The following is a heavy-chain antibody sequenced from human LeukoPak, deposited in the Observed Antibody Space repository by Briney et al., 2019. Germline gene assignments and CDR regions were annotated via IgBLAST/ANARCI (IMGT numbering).Heavy chain of an antibody. CDR2: TYSGGST. CDR3: AKNRVRYCSSTSCFYFDY. V-gene: IGHV3-66*02. Sequence: GGSLRLSCAASGFTVSSNYMSWVRQAPGKGLEWVSVTYSGGSTYYADSVKGRFTISRDNSKNTLYLQMNSLRAEDTAVYYCAKNRVRYCSSTSCFYFDYWGQGTLVTVSS. D-gene: IGHD2-2*01. CDR1: GFTVSSNY. J-gene: IGHJ4*02.